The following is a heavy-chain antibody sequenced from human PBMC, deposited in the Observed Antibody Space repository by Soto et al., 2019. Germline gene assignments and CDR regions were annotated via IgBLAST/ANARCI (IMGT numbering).Heavy chain of an antibody. CDR1: GVTLNSYA. Sequence: PGWSLGLSCAASGVTLNSYAMGWVRKKPGKGLEWVSAISGSGGSTYYADSVKGRFTISRDNSKNTLYLQMNSLRAEDTAVYYCAKVLGTRWGVGYYYGMDVWGQGTTVTVSS. CDR2: ISGSGGST. V-gene: IGHV3-23*01. J-gene: IGHJ6*02. D-gene: IGHD2-2*01. CDR3: AKVLGTRWGVGYYYGMDV.